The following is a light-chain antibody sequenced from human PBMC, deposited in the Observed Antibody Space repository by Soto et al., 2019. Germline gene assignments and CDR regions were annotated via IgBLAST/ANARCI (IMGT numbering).Light chain of an antibody. CDR1: QSISSY. CDR3: QQSYSTPLT. V-gene: IGKV1-39*01. CDR2: AAS. Sequence: DIQMTQSPSSLSASVGDRVTITCRASQSISSYLNWYQQKPGKAPNLLIYAASSLQSGVPSRFSGSGSGTDFTLTISSLQTEDFATCYCQQSYSTPLTFCGGTKVDIK. J-gene: IGKJ4*01.